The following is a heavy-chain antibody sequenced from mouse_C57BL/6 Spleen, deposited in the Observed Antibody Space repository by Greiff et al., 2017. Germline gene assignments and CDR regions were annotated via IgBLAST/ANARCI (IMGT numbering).Heavy chain of an antibody. CDR1: GYTFTSYW. J-gene: IGHJ4*01. V-gene: IGHV1-55*01. CDR2: IYPGSGST. Sequence: QVQLQQPGAEFVKPGASVKMSCKASGYTFTSYWITWVKQRPGQGLEWVGDIYPGSGSTNYNEKFKSKATLTVDTSSSTAYMQLSSLTSEDSAVYYCARSGYSNPYYDMDYWGQGTSVTVSS. D-gene: IGHD2-5*01. CDR3: ARSGYSNPYYDMDY.